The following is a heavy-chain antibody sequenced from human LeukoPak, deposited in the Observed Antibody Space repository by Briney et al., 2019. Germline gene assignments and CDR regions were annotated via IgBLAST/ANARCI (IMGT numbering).Heavy chain of an antibody. Sequence: HPGGSLRLSCAASGFTFDDYTMHWVRHAPGKGLEWVSGISWNSGSIAYADSVKGRFTISRDNAKNSLYLQMNNLRAEDLALYYCAKTTSGYFYDAFDIWGQGTMVTVSS. CDR1: GFTFDDYT. CDR3: AKTTSGYFYDAFDI. D-gene: IGHD3-22*01. CDR2: ISWNSGSI. J-gene: IGHJ3*02. V-gene: IGHV3-9*03.